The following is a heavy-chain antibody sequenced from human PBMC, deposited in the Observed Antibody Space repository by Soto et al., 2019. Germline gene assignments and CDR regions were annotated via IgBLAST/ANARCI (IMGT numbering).Heavy chain of an antibody. Sequence: QVKLQESGPGLATPSGTLSLTCAVSGVSISSGNWWTWVRQSPQRGLEYIGEIFHDGTANYYPSFERRVAISVDTSKNQFSLKLTSVTAADTAIYFCARLVYDTRINYMYFDFWGQGTLVTVSS. CDR1: GVSISSGNW. D-gene: IGHD3-10*01. J-gene: IGHJ4*02. CDR2: IFHDGTA. V-gene: IGHV4-4*02. CDR3: ARLVYDTRINYMYFDF.